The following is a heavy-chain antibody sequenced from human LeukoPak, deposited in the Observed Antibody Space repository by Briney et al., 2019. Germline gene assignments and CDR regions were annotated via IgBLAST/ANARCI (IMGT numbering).Heavy chain of an antibody. CDR3: AKDGGLWVSAHWGDS. D-gene: IGHD7-27*01. CDR1: GLTFSSHT. V-gene: IGHV3-23*01. Sequence: GGSIRLSCTASGLTFSSHTMTWVRQAPGKGLKWVSSITTGDGNTYYADSVKGRFTVSRDDSKNTLYLQMNSLRAEDTAVYYCAKDGGLWVSAHWGDSWGRGTLVTVSS. J-gene: IGHJ4*02. CDR2: ITTGDGNT.